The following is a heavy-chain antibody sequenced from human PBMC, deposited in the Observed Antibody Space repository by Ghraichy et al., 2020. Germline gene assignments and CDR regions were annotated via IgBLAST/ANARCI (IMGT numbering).Heavy chain of an antibody. CDR3: ARVAVAGTTSPDY. CDR1: GFTFSSYW. J-gene: IGHJ4*02. V-gene: IGHV3-7*04. Sequence: GSLRLSCAASGFTFSSYWMSWVRQAPGKGLEWVANIKQDGSEKYYVDSVKGRFTISRDNAKNSLYLQMNSLRAEDTAVYYCARVAVAGTTSPDYWGQGTLVTVSS. D-gene: IGHD6-19*01. CDR2: IKQDGSEK.